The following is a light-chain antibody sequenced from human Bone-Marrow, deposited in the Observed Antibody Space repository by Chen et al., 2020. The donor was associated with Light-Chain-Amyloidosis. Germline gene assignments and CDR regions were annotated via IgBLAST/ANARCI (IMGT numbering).Light chain of an antibody. V-gene: IGLV6-57*01. J-gene: IGLJ3*02. CDR2: EDD. Sequence: NFMLTQPHSVSASPGETVILSCTLSSGSIATNYVQWYQQRPGSSPTTVIYEDDQRPSGVPDRFSGSIDRSSNSASLTSSGLKTEDEADYYCQSYQGSSQGVFGGGTKLTVL. CDR3: QSYQGSSQGV. CDR1: SGSIATNY.